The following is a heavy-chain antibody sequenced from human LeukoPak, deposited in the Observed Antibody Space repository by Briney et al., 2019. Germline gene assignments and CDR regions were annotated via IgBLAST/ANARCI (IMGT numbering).Heavy chain of an antibody. V-gene: IGHV3-21*01. Sequence: GGSLRLSCAASEFTFSSYNMNWVRQAPGKGLEWVSSISSTSKYIYYADSVKGRFTISRDNAKNSLYLQINSLRADDTAVYYCARTQWLALDVFNIWGQGTLVTVSS. D-gene: IGHD6-19*01. J-gene: IGHJ3*02. CDR2: ISSTSKYI. CDR1: EFTFSSYN. CDR3: ARTQWLALDVFNI.